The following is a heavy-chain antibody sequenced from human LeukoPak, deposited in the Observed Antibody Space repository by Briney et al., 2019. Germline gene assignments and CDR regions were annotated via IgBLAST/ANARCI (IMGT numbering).Heavy chain of an antibody. J-gene: IGHJ4*02. D-gene: IGHD3-22*01. CDR3: AKDAQQNYYDSSGYPPGY. CDR2: IYSGGST. V-gene: IGHV3-53*01. Sequence: PGGSLRLSCAASGFTVSSNYMSWVRQAPGKGLEWVSVIYSGGSTYYADSVKGRFTISRDNSKNTLYLQMNSLRAEDTAVYYCAKDAQQNYYDSSGYPPGYWGQGTLVTVSS. CDR1: GFTVSSNY.